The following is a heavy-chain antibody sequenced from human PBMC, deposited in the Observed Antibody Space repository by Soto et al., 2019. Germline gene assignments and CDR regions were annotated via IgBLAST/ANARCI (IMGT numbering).Heavy chain of an antibody. CDR3: AGQVAPDY. CDR1: GFTFSSYA. CDR2: ISYDGSNK. J-gene: IGHJ4*02. Sequence: QVQLVESGGGVVQPGRYLRLSCAASGFTFSSYAMHWVRQAPGKGLEWVAVISYDGSNKYYADSVKGRFTISRDNSKNTLYLQMNSLRAEDTAVYYCAGQVAPDYWGQGTLVTVSS. V-gene: IGHV3-30-3*01.